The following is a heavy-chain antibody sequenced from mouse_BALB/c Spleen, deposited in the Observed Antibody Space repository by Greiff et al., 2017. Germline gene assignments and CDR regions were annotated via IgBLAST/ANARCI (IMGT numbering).Heavy chain of an antibody. V-gene: IGHV5-9*03. Sequence: DVMLVESGGGLVKPGGSLKLSCAASGFTFSSYTMSWVRQTPEKRLEWVATISSGGGNTYYPDSVKGRFTISRDNAKNNLYLQMSSLRSEDTALYYCARGLAYWGQGTLVTVSA. CDR1: GFTFSSYT. CDR2: ISSGGGNT. CDR3: ARGLAY. J-gene: IGHJ3*01.